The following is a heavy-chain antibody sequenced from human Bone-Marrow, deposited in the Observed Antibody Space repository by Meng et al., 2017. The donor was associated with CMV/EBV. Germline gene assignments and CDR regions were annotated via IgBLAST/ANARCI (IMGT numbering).Heavy chain of an antibody. V-gene: IGHV1-2*02. CDR3: VRSSGWSLFDY. Sequence: QWQLVQSGAEMKKPGASVKVSCTTSGFTFSDYYIHWVRQAPGQGLEWMGWVNSKNEATNYARKYQGRVSMTRDTSISTAHMELSRLMSDDTAVYYCVRSSGWSLFDYWGQGTLVTVSS. D-gene: IGHD6-19*01. J-gene: IGHJ4*02. CDR1: GFTFSDYY. CDR2: VNSKNEAT.